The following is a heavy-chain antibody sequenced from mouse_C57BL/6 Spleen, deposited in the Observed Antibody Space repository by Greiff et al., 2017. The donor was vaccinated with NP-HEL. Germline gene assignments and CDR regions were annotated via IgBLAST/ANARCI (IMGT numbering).Heavy chain of an antibody. CDR1: GYTFTSYW. CDR2: IYPSDSET. V-gene: IGHV1-61*01. Sequence: QVQLQQPGAELVRPGSSVKLSCKASGYTFTSYWMDWVKQRPGQGLEWIGNIYPSDSETHYNQKFKDKATLTVAKSSSTAYMQLSSLTSEDSAVYYCARWAYYYGNSYYYAMDYWGQGTSVTVSS. J-gene: IGHJ4*01. CDR3: ARWAYYYGNSYYYAMDY. D-gene: IGHD2-1*01.